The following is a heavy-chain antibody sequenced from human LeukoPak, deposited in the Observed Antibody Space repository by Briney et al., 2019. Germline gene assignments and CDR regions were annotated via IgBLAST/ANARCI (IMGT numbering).Heavy chain of an antibody. CDR2: ISSGDNTI. V-gene: IGHV3-11*04. J-gene: IGHJ4*02. CDR3: ARVMGNYATDY. Sequence: GGSLRLSCAASGFTFCDYYMSSIRQAPGKWLEWVSYISSGDNTIYYADSVKCRFTMSRDNAKNSLYLQMNSLRAEDTAVYYCARVMGNYATDYWGQGTLVTVSS. CDR1: GFTFCDYY. D-gene: IGHD1-7*01.